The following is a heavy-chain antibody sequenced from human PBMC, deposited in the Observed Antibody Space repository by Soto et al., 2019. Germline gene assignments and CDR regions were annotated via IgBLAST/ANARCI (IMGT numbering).Heavy chain of an antibody. CDR1: GFTVSSNY. D-gene: IGHD3-3*01. CDR2: IYSGGST. J-gene: IGHJ3*02. Sequence: EVQLVESGGGLVQPGGSLRLSCAASGFTVSSNYMSWVRQAPGKGLEWVSVIYSGGSTYYADSVKGRFTISRANSKNTLYRQMNGLRAEDTAVYYCARDRSTIYAFDIWGQGTMVTVSS. CDR3: ARDRSTIYAFDI. V-gene: IGHV3-66*01.